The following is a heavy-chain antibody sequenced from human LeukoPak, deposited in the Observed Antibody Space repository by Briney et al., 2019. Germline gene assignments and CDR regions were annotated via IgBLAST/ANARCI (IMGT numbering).Heavy chain of an antibody. CDR1: GFTFSDYY. Sequence: GGSLRLSCAASGFTFSDYYMSWIRQAPGKGLEWVSYISSGGSIIYYADSVKGRFTISRDNARNSLYLQMNSLRAEDTAVYYCARSKRSSLSLFRVAFDIWGQGTMVTVSS. J-gene: IGHJ3*02. CDR3: ARSKRSSLSLFRVAFDI. CDR2: ISSGGSII. V-gene: IGHV3-11*04. D-gene: IGHD6-6*01.